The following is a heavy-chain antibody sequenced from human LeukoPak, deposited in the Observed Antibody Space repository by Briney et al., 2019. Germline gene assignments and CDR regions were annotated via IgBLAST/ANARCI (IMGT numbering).Heavy chain of an antibody. CDR3: AKDGVWIGEKKANMDV. J-gene: IGHJ6*03. CDR1: GYTFTSYD. CDR2: MNPNSGNT. D-gene: IGHD3-10*01. V-gene: IGHV1-8*01. Sequence: GASVKVSCKASGYTFTSYDINWVRQATGQGLEWMGWMNPNSGNTGYAQKFQGRVTMTRNTSISTAYMELSSLRSEDTAVYYCAKDGVWIGEKKANMDVWGKGTTVSISS.